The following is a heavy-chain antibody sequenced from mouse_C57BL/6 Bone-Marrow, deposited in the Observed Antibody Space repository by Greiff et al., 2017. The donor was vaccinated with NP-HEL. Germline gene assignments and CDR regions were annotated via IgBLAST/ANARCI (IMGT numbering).Heavy chain of an antibody. Sequence: VQLQQPGAELVKPGASVKLSCKASGYTFTSYWMHWVKQRPGQGLEWIGMIHPNSGSTNYNEKFKSKATLTVDKSSSTAYMQLSSLTSGDSAVYYCASYYDYGAYWGQGTLVTVSA. D-gene: IGHD2-4*01. CDR2: IHPNSGST. CDR1: GYTFTSYW. CDR3: ASYYDYGAY. V-gene: IGHV1-64*01. J-gene: IGHJ3*01.